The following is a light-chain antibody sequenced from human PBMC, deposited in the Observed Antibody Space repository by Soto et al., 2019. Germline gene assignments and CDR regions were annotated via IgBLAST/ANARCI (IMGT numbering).Light chain of an antibody. Sequence: EIVLTQSPGTLSLSPGERATLSCRASQSVSGHLAWYQQKPGEAPRLLIYGASSKATGIPDRFSGSGSGTDFTLTISRLEPEDFAVYYWQQYGSSGTFGQGTKVDIK. CDR1: QSVSGH. CDR3: QQYGSSGT. CDR2: GAS. V-gene: IGKV3-20*01. J-gene: IGKJ1*01.